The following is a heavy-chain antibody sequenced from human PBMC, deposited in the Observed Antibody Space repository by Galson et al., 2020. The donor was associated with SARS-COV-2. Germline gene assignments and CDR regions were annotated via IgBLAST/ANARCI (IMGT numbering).Heavy chain of an antibody. D-gene: IGHD6-13*01. CDR3: ARDLGRGIAAAGRRERALDY. J-gene: IGHJ4*02. Sequence: LSLTCAASGFTFSDYYMSWIRQAPGKGLEWVSYISSSGSTIYYADSVKGRFTISRDNAKNSLYLQMNSLRAEDTAVYYCARDLGRGIAAAGRRERALDYWGQGTLVTVSS. CDR1: GFTFSDYY. V-gene: IGHV3-11*01. CDR2: ISSSGSTI.